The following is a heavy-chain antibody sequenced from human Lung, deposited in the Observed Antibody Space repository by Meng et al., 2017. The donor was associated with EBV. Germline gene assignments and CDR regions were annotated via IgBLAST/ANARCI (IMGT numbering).Heavy chain of an antibody. Sequence: QGHLQEPGPGLWNPSQTRSLTCTVSGGSVDSGAYYWSWIRQRPVKGLEWIGYIYYSGSTFYTPSLKSRATLSVDTSKNQFSLKLNSVTAADTAVYYCARLRLVWMFDYWGQGALVTVSS. CDR2: IYYSGST. CDR1: GGSVDSGAYY. D-gene: IGHD6-19*01. CDR3: ARLRLVWMFDY. V-gene: IGHV4-31*03. J-gene: IGHJ4*02.